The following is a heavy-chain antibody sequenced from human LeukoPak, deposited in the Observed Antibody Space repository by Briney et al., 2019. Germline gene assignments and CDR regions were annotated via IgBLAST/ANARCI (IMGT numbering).Heavy chain of an antibody. D-gene: IGHD3-22*01. CDR1: GFTFSSYW. V-gene: IGHV3-74*01. Sequence: PGGSLRLSCAASGFTFSSYWMHWVRQAPGKGLVWVSRINSDGSSTSYADSVKGRFTISRDNAKNTLYLQMNSLRAEDTAVYYCASSSQYDYDSSDLDYWGQGTLVTVSS. CDR2: INSDGSST. CDR3: ASSSQYDYDSSDLDY. J-gene: IGHJ4*02.